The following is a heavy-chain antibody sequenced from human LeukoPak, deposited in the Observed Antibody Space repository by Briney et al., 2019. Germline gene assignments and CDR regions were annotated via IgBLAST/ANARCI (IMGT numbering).Heavy chain of an antibody. CDR2: IYWDDDK. CDR3: AHSLSVRYFDWLSYYFDY. J-gene: IGHJ4*02. D-gene: IGHD3-9*01. Sequence: SGPTLVNPTQTLTLTCTFSGFSLSTSGVGVGWIRQPPGKALEWLSLIYWDDDKRYSPSLKSRLTITKDTSKNQVVLTMTNMDPVDTATYYCAHSLSVRYFDWLSYYFDYWGQGTLVTVSS. CDR1: GFSLSTSGVG. V-gene: IGHV2-5*02.